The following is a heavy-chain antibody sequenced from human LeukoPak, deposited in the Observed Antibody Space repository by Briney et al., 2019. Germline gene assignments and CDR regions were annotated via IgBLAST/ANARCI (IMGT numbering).Heavy chain of an antibody. CDR1: GGSISSYY. Sequence: SETLSLTCTVSGGSISSYYWSWIRQPPGKGLEWIGYIYYTGNTVYNPSLRSRVTMSVDTSNNQFSLKLYSVTAADTAVYYCAKYIRDSGTYYLDYWGQGTLVTVSS. CDR2: IYYTGNT. CDR3: AKYIRDSGTYYLDY. D-gene: IGHD3-16*01. J-gene: IGHJ4*02. V-gene: IGHV4-59*01.